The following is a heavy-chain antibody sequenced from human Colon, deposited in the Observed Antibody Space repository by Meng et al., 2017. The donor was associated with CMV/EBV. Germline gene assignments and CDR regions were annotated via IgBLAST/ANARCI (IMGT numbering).Heavy chain of an antibody. CDR3: ARDPFIKAFDI. Sequence: GGSLRLSCAASGFTFSISEMNWVRQAPGKGLEWLSYISKSGNTIYYADSVKGRFTISRDNAKNSLYLQMNSLRAEDTAVYYCARDPFIKAFDIWGQGTMVTVSS. CDR2: ISKSGNTI. CDR1: GFTFSISE. V-gene: IGHV3-48*03. J-gene: IGHJ3*02.